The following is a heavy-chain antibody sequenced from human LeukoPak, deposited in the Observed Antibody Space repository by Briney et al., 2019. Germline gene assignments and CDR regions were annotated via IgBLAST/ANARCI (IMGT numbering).Heavy chain of an antibody. CDR2: IYYSGTT. D-gene: IGHD6-13*01. V-gene: IGHV4-59*12. J-gene: IGHJ4*02. Sequence: PSETLSLTCTVSGGSISSYYWSWIRQPPGKGREWIGYIYYSGTTNYNPSLKSRVTISVDTSKNQFSLKLSSLTAADTAVYYCARGVYIAAAQYGYWGQGTLVTVSS. CDR3: ARGVYIAAAQYGY. CDR1: GGSISSYY.